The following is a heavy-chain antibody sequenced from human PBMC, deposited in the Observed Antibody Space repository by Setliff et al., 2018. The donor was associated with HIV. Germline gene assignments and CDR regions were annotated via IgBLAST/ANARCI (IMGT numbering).Heavy chain of an antibody. CDR2: ISPSGDRT. CDR3: ATFYNSGSLTSFDY. V-gene: IGHV1-46*01. J-gene: IGHJ4*02. D-gene: IGHD3-10*01. CDR1: GYPFTDYY. Sequence: GASVKVSCKASGYPFTDYYMHWVRQAPGQGLEWMGIISPSGDRTKYAQKFQGRVTMTEDTSTYTAYMELSGLRSDDTAVYYCATFYNSGSLTSFDYWGQGTVVTVSS.